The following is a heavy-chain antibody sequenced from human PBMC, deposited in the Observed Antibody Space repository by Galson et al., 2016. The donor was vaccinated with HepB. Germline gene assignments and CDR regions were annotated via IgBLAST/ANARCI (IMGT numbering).Heavy chain of an antibody. CDR3: ARGHLGMYDLWSSMSGVWFDP. V-gene: IGHV4-4*07. CDR1: GGSINTDGSNTIYY. CDR2: LYATGST. J-gene: IGHJ5*02. D-gene: IGHD3-3*01. Sequence: SETLSLTCTVSGGSINTDGSNTIYYWSWIRQSAGKGLEWIGRLYATGSTVYNPSLKSRVTLSLDTSKNQFSLKLTSLTAADTAVYYCARGHLGMYDLWSSMSGVWFDPWGQGTLVTVSS.